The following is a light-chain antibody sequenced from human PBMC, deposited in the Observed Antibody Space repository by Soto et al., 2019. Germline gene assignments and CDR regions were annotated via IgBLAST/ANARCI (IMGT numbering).Light chain of an antibody. V-gene: IGKV1-5*03. CDR1: QSISTW. Sequence: DIQMTQSPSTLSASVGDRVTITCRASQSISTWLAWYQQKPGKAPKLLIYKASSLESGVPSRFSGSGSGTEFTLTISSLQPDDFATYYCQQYNDYCPYTFGQGTKLEIK. J-gene: IGKJ2*01. CDR3: QQYNDYCPYT. CDR2: KAS.